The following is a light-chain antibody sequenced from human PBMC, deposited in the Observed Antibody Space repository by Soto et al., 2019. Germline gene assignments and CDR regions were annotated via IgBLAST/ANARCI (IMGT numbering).Light chain of an antibody. J-gene: IGKJ2*01. Sequence: DIVMTQSPGTLSVSPGERATLSCRASQSVSSNLAWYQQKPGQAPRLLIYDASTRATGIPARFSGSGSGTAFTLSISSLQSEDFAVYFCQQYNTWPPYTFGQGTKLEI. CDR2: DAS. V-gene: IGKV3-15*01. CDR3: QQYNTWPPYT. CDR1: QSVSSN.